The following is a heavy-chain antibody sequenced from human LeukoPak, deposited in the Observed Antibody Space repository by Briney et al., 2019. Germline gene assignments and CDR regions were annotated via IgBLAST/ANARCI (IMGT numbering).Heavy chain of an antibody. V-gene: IGHV4-59*01. CDR1: GGSISSYY. J-gene: IGHJ3*02. D-gene: IGHD3-10*01. Sequence: SETLSLTCTVSGGSISSYYWSWIRQPPGKGLEWIGYIYYSGSTNYNPSLKSRVTISVDTSKNQFSLKLSSVTAADTAVYYCARESPYGSGIDDIWGQGTMVTVSS. CDR3: ARESPYGSGIDDI. CDR2: IYYSGST.